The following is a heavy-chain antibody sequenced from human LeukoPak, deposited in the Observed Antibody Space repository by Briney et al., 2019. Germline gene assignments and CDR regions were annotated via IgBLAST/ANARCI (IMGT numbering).Heavy chain of an antibody. CDR2: ISSSSGYI. Sequence: GGSLRLSCAASGFTFSSYSMNWVRQAPGKGLEWVSSISSSSGYIYYADSVKGRFTISRDNAKNSLYLQMNSLRAEDTAVYYCARDRLTHDYWGQGTLVTVSS. J-gene: IGHJ4*02. D-gene: IGHD1-14*01. CDR3: ARDRLTHDY. CDR1: GFTFSSYS. V-gene: IGHV3-21*01.